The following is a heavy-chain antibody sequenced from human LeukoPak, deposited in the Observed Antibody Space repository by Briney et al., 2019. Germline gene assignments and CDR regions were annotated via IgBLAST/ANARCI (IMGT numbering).Heavy chain of an antibody. D-gene: IGHD1-26*01. Sequence: GGSLRLSCAASGFTFSSYGMHWVRQAPGKGLEWVAVIWYDGSNKYYADSVKGRFTISRDNSKNTLYLQMNSLRAEDTAVYYCARGGEWEPHFDYWGLGTLVTVSS. CDR1: GFTFSSYG. CDR2: IWYDGSNK. CDR3: ARGGEWEPHFDY. J-gene: IGHJ4*02. V-gene: IGHV3-33*01.